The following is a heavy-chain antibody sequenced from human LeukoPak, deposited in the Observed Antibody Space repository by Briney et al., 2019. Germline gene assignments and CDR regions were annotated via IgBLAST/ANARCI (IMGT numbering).Heavy chain of an antibody. D-gene: IGHD2-15*01. CDR3: ARSCSGGSCYVY. CDR2: IYYSGST. Sequence: SETLSLTCTVSGGSISSYYWSWIRQPPGKGLEWIGYIYYSGSTNYNPSLKSRVTISVDTSKNQFSLKLSSVTAADTAVYYCARSCSGGSCYVYWGQGTLVTVSS. CDR1: GGSISSYY. J-gene: IGHJ4*02. V-gene: IGHV4-59*12.